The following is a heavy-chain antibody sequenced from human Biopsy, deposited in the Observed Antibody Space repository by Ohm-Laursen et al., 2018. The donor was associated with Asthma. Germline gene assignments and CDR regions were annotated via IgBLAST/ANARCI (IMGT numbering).Heavy chain of an antibody. CDR3: ARDVVWLREVGGMDV. Sequence: SSLRLSCSASGFTLTTYAIHWVRQAPGKGLEWVAVISYDGSTKYSADSVKGRFIVSRDISKNILSLQMNGLRPEDTAVYYCARDVVWLREVGGMDVWGQGTTVTVSS. V-gene: IGHV3-30*03. D-gene: IGHD3-10*01. J-gene: IGHJ6*02. CDR2: ISYDGSTK. CDR1: GFTLTTYA.